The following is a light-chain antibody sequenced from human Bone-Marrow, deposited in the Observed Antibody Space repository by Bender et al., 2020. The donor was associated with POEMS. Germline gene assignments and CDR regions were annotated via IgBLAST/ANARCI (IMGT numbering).Light chain of an antibody. V-gene: IGLV2-23*02. Sequence: QSALTQPASVSGSPGQSITISCTGSYNLVSWYQQHPGKAPKLMIYEVSKRPSGVSNRFSGSKSGNTASLTISGLQAEDEADYYCCSYAGSRVFGGGTKLTVL. J-gene: IGLJ3*02. CDR3: CSYAGSRV. CDR1: SYNL. CDR2: EVS.